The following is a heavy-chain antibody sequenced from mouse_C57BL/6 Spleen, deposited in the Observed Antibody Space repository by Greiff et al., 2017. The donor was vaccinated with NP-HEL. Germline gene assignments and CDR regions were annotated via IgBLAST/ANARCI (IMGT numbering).Heavy chain of an antibody. Sequence: QVQLQQSGAELVKPGASVKLSCKASGYTFTSYWMQWVKQRPGQGLEWIGEIDPSDSYTNYNQKFKGKATLTVDTSSSTAYMQLSSLTSEDSAVYYCARRRLYGSSPYWYFDVWGTGTTVTVSS. V-gene: IGHV1-50*01. CDR1: GYTFTSYW. D-gene: IGHD1-1*01. CDR2: IDPSDSYT. J-gene: IGHJ1*03. CDR3: ARRRLYGSSPYWYFDV.